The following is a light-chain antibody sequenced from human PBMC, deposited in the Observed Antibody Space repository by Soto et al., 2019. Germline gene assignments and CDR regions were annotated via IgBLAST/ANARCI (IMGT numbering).Light chain of an antibody. V-gene: IGLV1-40*01. Sequence: QLVLTQPPSVSGAPGQRVTISCTGSSSNIGAGYDVHWYQQLPGKAPKLLIYGNNNRPSGVPDRFSGSKSGTSASLAITGLRADDEADYYCQSYASSLKVFGTGTKLTVL. CDR1: SSNIGAGYD. CDR3: QSYASSLKV. J-gene: IGLJ1*01. CDR2: GNN.